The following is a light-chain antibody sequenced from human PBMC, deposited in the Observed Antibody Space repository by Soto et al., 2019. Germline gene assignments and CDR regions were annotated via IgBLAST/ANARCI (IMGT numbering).Light chain of an antibody. V-gene: IGLV2-14*01. J-gene: IGLJ1*01. Sequence: QSALTQPASVSGSPGQSITISSTGTSSDVGGYNYVSWYQQHPGKAPKLMIFDVSNRPSGVSNRFSGSKSGNTASLTISGLQAEDEADYYCSSYTSSSTLYVFGTGTMVTVL. CDR1: SSDVGGYNY. CDR3: SSYTSSSTLYV. CDR2: DVS.